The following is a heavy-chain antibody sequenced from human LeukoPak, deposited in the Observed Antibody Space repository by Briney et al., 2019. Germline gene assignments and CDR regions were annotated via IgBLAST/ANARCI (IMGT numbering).Heavy chain of an antibody. J-gene: IGHJ4*02. CDR2: ISGSSTTI. V-gene: IGHV3-48*02. CDR1: GFTFSSYT. CDR3: ARDVLSYGDSGVDY. D-gene: IGHD2-2*01. Sequence: GGSLRLSCAASGFTFSSYTMTWVRQAPGKGLEWVSYISGSSTTIYYADSVKGRFTISRDNAKNSLYLQMNSLRDEDTAVYYCARDVLSYGDSGVDYWGQGPLVTVSS.